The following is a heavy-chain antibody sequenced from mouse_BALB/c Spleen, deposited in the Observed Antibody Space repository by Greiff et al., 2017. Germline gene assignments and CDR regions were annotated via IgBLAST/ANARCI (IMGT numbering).Heavy chain of an antibody. Sequence: EVKLQESGPSLVKPSQTLSLTCSVTGDSITSGYWNWIRKFPGNKLEYMGYISYSGSTYYNPSLKSRISITRDTSKNQYYLQLNSVTTEDTATYYCARIYDGYYDYAMDYWGQGTSVTVSS. CDR1: GDSITSGY. CDR3: ARIYDGYYDYAMDY. D-gene: IGHD2-3*01. J-gene: IGHJ4*01. CDR2: ISYSGST. V-gene: IGHV3-8*02.